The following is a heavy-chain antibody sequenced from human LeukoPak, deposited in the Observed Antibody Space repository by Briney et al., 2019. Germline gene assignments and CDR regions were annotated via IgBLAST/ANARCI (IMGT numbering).Heavy chain of an antibody. CDR1: GFTFSSYW. CDR3: ARGPDFRDGYNDYYFDY. J-gene: IGHJ4*02. D-gene: IGHD5-24*01. V-gene: IGHV3-7*01. CDR2: IKQGGSEK. Sequence: GGSLRLSCAASGFTFSSYWMSWVRQAPGKGLEWVANIKQGGSEKYYVDSVKGRFTISRDNAKNSLYLQMNSLGAEDTAVYYCARGPDFRDGYNDYYFDYWGQGTLVTVSS.